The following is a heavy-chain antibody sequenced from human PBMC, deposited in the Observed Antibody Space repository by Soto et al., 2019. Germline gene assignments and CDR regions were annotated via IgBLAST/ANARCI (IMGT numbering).Heavy chain of an antibody. CDR3: ARGHIVVVPTVGWFDP. J-gene: IGHJ5*02. CDR1: GYFISSGYY. Sequence: SETLSLTCTVSGYFISSGYYWGWIRQPPGKGLEWIGSMFHSGSTHYNPSLKSRVTMSVDTSKNQFSLRLSSVTASDTAVYYCARGHIVVVPTVGWFDPWGQGTLVTVSS. CDR2: MFHSGST. V-gene: IGHV4-38-2*02. D-gene: IGHD2-2*01.